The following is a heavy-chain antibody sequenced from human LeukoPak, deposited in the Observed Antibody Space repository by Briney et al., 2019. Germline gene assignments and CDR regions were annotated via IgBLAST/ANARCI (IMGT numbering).Heavy chain of an antibody. CDR2: IYHSGST. Sequence: PSETLSLTCAVSGGSISSGGYSWSWIRQPPGKGLEWIGYIYHSGSTYYNPSLKSRVTISVDRSKNQFSLKLSSVTAADTAVYYCARDGKGMDVRGQGTTVTVSS. CDR1: GGSISSGGYS. J-gene: IGHJ6*02. D-gene: IGHD1-1*01. V-gene: IGHV4-30-2*01. CDR3: ARDGKGMDV.